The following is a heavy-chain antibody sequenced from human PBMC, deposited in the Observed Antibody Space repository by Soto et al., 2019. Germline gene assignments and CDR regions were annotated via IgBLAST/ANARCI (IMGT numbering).Heavy chain of an antibody. Sequence: QVNLMESGGGAVQRGRSLRVSCAASGFIFSSYGMHWVRQAPGKGLEWVAFINYDGSNKFYGDAVKGRFTISRDNSKNMVHLQMNSLRGEDTAVYYCARCKQKVMHCGLDVWGHGATVTVSS. CDR3: ARCKQKVMHCGLDV. CDR2: INYDGSNK. D-gene: IGHD2-21*01. CDR1: GFIFSSYG. J-gene: IGHJ6*02. V-gene: IGHV3-33*01.